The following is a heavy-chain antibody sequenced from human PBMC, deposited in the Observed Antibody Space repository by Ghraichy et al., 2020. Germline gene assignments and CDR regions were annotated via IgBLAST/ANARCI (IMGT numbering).Heavy chain of an antibody. J-gene: IGHJ4*02. CDR1: GGSFSDYY. Sequence: SETLSLTCAVYGGSFSDYYWSWIRQPPGKGLEWIGEINHSGSTNYNPSLKSRVTISVDTSKNQFSLKLSSVTAADTAVYYCARGTSVQVQLWLNFDYWGQGTLVTVSS. V-gene: IGHV4-34*01. D-gene: IGHD5-18*01. CDR2: INHSGST. CDR3: ARGTSVQVQLWLNFDY.